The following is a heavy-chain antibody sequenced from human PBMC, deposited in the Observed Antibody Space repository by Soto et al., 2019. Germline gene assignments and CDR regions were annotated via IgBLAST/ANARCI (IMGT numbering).Heavy chain of an antibody. CDR2: IIPIFVTA. J-gene: IGHJ6*02. D-gene: IGHD6-13*01. CDR3: ATINRYSSSWRYYYYGMDV. V-gene: IGHV1-69*01. CDR1: GGTFSSYA. Sequence: QVQLVQSGAEVKKPGSSVKVSCKASGGTFSSYAISWVRQAPGQGLEWMGGIIPIFVTANYAQKFQGRVTITADESTSTAYMELSSLRSEDTAVYYCATINRYSSSWRYYYYGMDVWGQGTTVTVSS.